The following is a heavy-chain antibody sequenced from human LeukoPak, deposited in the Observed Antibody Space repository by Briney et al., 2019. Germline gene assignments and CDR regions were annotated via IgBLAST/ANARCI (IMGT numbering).Heavy chain of an antibody. Sequence: GGALKISCKGSGYSFTSYWIGWVGQMPGKGLEWMGIIYPGDSDTRYSPSFQGEVTISADKSISTAYLQWSSLKASDTAMYYCARHQAIAAAGGDWFDPWGQGTLVTVSS. V-gene: IGHV5-51*01. D-gene: IGHD6-13*01. CDR2: IYPGDSDT. CDR3: ARHQAIAAAGGDWFDP. CDR1: GYSFTSYW. J-gene: IGHJ5*02.